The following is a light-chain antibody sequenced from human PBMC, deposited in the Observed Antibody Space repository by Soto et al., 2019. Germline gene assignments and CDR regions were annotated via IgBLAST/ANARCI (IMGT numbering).Light chain of an antibody. V-gene: IGLV1-40*01. Sequence: QSVLTQPPSVSGAPGQRVTISCTGSSSNIGAGYDVHWYQHLPGTAPKLLIYGNTNRPSRVPDRFSASKSGTSASLAITGLQAEDEADYYCQSYDSSLTALFGGGTKLTVL. J-gene: IGLJ2*01. CDR2: GNT. CDR1: SSNIGAGYD. CDR3: QSYDSSLTAL.